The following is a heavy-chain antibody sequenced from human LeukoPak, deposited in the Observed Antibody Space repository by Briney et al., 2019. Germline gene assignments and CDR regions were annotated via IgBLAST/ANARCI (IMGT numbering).Heavy chain of an antibody. CDR2: IYSSESYT. D-gene: IGHD3-10*01. Sequence: GEALRISCKGSGYSFTSYWISWVRQVPGQGLEWRGRIYSSESYTNYSPSFQGHVTIPADKSISTAYLQWSSVEDSDTDMCYCARHPRDRYYGSWIWGQGTLVTVSS. V-gene: IGHV5-10-1*01. J-gene: IGHJ4*02. CDR1: GYSFTSYW. CDR3: ARHPRDRYYGSWI.